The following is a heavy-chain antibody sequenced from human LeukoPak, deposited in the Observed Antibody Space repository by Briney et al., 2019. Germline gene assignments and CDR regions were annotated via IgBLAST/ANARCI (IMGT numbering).Heavy chain of an antibody. CDR1: GGSISSYY. CDR3: ARHSAGDLYYYYGMDV. V-gene: IGHV4-59*08. Sequence: SETLSLTCTVSGGSISSYYWSWIRQPPGKGLEWIGYIYYSGSTNYNPSLKSRVTISVDTSKNQFSLKLSSVTAADTAVYYCARHSAGDLYYYYGMDVWGQGTTVTVSS. CDR2: IYYSGST. D-gene: IGHD7-27*01. J-gene: IGHJ6*02.